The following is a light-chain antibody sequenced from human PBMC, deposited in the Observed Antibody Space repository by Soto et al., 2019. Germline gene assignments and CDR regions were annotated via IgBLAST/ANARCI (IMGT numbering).Light chain of an antibody. V-gene: IGLV2-14*01. Sequence: QSLLTQPASVSGSPRQSITISCTGTSNDVGGYNYVSWYRQLPGKAPKLVIYDVSNRPAGVSNRFSGSKSGNTASLTISGLQAEDEADYYCTSYSTSSTLGYVFGSGTKVTVL. CDR2: DVS. CDR3: TSYSTSSTLGYV. CDR1: SNDVGGYNY. J-gene: IGLJ1*01.